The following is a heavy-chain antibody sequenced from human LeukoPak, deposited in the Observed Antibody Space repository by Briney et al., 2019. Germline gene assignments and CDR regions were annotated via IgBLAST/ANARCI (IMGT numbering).Heavy chain of an antibody. D-gene: IGHD5-18*01. Sequence: ASVKVSCKASGGTFSSYAISWVRQAPGQGLEWMGGIIPIFGTANYAQKFQGRVTITADESTSTAYMELSSLRSEDTAVYYCARVGGYSYGYDYWGQGTLVTVSS. CDR1: GGTFSSYA. CDR3: ARVGGYSYGYDY. J-gene: IGHJ4*02. CDR2: IIPIFGTA. V-gene: IGHV1-69*13.